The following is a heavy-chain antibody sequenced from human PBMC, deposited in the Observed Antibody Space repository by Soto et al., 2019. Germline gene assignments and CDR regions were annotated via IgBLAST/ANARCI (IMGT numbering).Heavy chain of an antibody. CDR3: VREDGKVGTNSAFDY. Sequence: GGSLRLSCASSGFTFSTYTMNRVRQAPGKGLEWVSSINGRGNYIYYAESVKGRFTISRDNAKNSLYLQMDRLRAEDTAPYYCVREDGKVGTNSAFDYWGLGALVTVSS. CDR2: INGRGNYI. V-gene: IGHV3-21*01. D-gene: IGHD1-26*01. CDR1: GFTFSTYT. J-gene: IGHJ4*02.